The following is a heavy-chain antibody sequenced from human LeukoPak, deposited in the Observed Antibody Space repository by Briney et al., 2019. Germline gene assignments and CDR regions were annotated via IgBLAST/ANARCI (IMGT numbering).Heavy chain of an antibody. V-gene: IGHV4-4*07. CDR2: IYTSGST. CDR3: VSDRPPGRVEQFFDI. CDR1: RGSISSYY. D-gene: IGHD1/OR15-1a*01. J-gene: IGHJ3*02. Sequence: SGTLSLTRTVSRGSISSYYWSWIRQPAGKGLEWIGRIYTSGSTNYNPSLNSRVTMSLDTTKNQFYLILSSVTAADTAVYYCVSDRPPGRVEQFFDIWGQGTMVTVSS.